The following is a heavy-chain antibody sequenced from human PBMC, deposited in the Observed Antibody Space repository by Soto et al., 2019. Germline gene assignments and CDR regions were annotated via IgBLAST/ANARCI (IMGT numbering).Heavy chain of an antibody. CDR1: GGSVSSGSYY. CDR3: ARAVDYGETWFDP. Sequence: QVQLQESGPGLVKPSETLSLTCTVSGGSVSSGSYYWSGIRQPPGKGLEGIGCIYYRGGTKYNPSLKSRVTLSVDTSKNQFAPKLSSVSAAETAVYSCARAVDYGETWFDPWGQGTLVTVSS. J-gene: IGHJ5*02. CDR2: IYYRGGT. D-gene: IGHD4-17*01. V-gene: IGHV4-61*01.